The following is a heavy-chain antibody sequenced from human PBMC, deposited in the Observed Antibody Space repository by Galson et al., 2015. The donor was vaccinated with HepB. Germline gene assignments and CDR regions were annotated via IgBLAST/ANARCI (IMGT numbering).Heavy chain of an antibody. D-gene: IGHD5-24*01. J-gene: IGHJ4*02. CDR2: IIPILGIA. Sequence: SVKVSCKASGGTFSSYTISWVRQAPGQGLEWMGRIIPILGIANYAQKFQGRVTITADKSTSTAYMELSSLRSEDTAVYYCASESDVEMATIKTRYFDYWGQGTLVTVSS. CDR3: ASESDVEMATIKTRYFDY. V-gene: IGHV1-69*02. CDR1: GGTFSSYT.